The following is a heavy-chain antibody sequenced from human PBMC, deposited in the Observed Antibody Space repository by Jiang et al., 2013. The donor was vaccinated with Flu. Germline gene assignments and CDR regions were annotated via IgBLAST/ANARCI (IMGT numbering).Heavy chain of an antibody. D-gene: IGHD3-22*01. CDR1: GFTVGTNY. CDR2: IYSGGST. V-gene: IGHV3-66*01. J-gene: IGHJ3*01. Sequence: GGLVQPGGSLRLSCAASGFTVGTNYMNWVRQAPGKGLEWVSVIYSGGSTYYADSVKGRFTISRDSSKNTLYLQMSSLRAEDTAVYYCARDRGFYDSFGYYYDVWGLGTMVTVSS. CDR3: ARDRGFYDSFGYYYDV.